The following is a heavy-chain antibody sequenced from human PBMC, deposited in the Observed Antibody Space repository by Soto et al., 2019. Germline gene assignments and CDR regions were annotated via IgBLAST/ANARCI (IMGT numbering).Heavy chain of an antibody. CDR2: ISNSSSYT. CDR1: GFTFSDYY. D-gene: IGHD6-13*01. V-gene: IGHV3-11*06. CDR3: ARGSSSWYFDY. Sequence: GGSLRLSCAASGFTFSDYYMSWIRQAPGKGLEWVSYISNSSSYTNYADSVKGRFTISRDNAKNSLYLQMNSLRAEDTAVYYCARGSSSWYFDYWGQGTLVTVSS. J-gene: IGHJ4*02.